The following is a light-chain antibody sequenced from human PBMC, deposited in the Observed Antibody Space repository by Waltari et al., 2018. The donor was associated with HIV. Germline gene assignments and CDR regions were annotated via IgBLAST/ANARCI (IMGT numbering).Light chain of an antibody. V-gene: IGLV3-25*03. CDR3: QSAASSATYRV. CDR2: KDS. Sequence: SYELTQQPSVSVSPGQTARITCSGDALPKQYAYWYQQKPGQAPVLVIYKDSERPSGIPERFSGSSSGTTVTLTISGVQAEDEADYYCQSAASSATYRVFGGGTKLTVL. CDR1: ALPKQY. J-gene: IGLJ3*02.